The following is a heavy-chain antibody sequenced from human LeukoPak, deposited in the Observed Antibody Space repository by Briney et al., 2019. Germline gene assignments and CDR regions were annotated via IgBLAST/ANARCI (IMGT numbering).Heavy chain of an antibody. CDR2: IRYDGSNK. V-gene: IGHV3-30*02. D-gene: IGHD3-22*01. CDR1: RFTFSTYW. J-gene: IGHJ4*02. Sequence: PGGSLRLSCAASRFTFSTYWMHWVRQAPGKGLEWVAFIRYDGSNKYYADSVKGRFTISRDNSKNTLYLQMNSLRAEDTAVYYCARVLHKRNYDSSTYYGYWSQGTLVTVSS. CDR3: ARVLHKRNYDSSTYYGY.